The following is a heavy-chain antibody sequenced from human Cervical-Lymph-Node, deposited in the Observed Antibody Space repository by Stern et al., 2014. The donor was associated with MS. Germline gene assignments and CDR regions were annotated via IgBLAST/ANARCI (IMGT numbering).Heavy chain of an antibody. CDR1: GYSFTTYW. CDR2: IHPGDSDT. Sequence: EVHLVESGAEVKKPGESLKISCKGSGYSFTTYWIGWVRQMPGKGLEWMGVIHPGDSDTRYSPVFQGQVTISADKSINPASLLWSSLKASGTPMYYCARRQSSGWYDDYWGQGTLVTVSS. V-gene: IGHV5-51*03. J-gene: IGHJ4*02. D-gene: IGHD6-19*01. CDR3: ARRQSSGWYDDY.